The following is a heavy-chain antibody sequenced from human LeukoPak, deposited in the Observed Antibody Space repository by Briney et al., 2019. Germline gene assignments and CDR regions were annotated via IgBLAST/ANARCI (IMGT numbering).Heavy chain of an antibody. Sequence: SETLSLTCAVYGGSFSGYYWSWIRQPPGKGLEWIGEINHSGSTNYNPSLKSRVTISVDTSKNQFSLKLSSVTAADTAVYYCARGRRNHYYDSINNFDYWGQGTLVTVSS. J-gene: IGHJ4*02. CDR1: GGSFSGYY. CDR3: ARGRRNHYYDSINNFDY. D-gene: IGHD3-22*01. V-gene: IGHV4-34*01. CDR2: INHSGST.